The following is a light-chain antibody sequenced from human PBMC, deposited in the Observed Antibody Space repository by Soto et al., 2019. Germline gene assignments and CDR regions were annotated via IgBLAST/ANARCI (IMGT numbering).Light chain of an antibody. J-gene: IGKJ2*01. Sequence: EIVLTQSPATLSLSPGERATLSCMASQSVSSYLAWYQQKPGQAPRLLIYDASNRATGIPARFSGSGSGTDFTLTISSLQSEDFAVYYCQQYNNWPPFDAFGQGTKLEIK. V-gene: IGKV3-11*01. CDR3: QQYNNWPPFDA. CDR2: DAS. CDR1: QSVSSY.